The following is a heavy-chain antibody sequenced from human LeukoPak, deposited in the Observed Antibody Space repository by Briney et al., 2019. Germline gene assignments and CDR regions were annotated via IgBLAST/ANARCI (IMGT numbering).Heavy chain of an antibody. CDR1: GGSISSGGYY. Sequence: RPSETLSLTCTVSGGSISSGGYYWSWIRQHPGKGLEWIGYIYYSGSTYYNPSLKSRVTISVDTSKNQFSLKLSSVTAADTAVYYCARLRVWQLGYFDYWGQGTLVTVSS. V-gene: IGHV4-31*03. CDR2: IYYSGST. D-gene: IGHD6-6*01. CDR3: ARLRVWQLGYFDY. J-gene: IGHJ4*02.